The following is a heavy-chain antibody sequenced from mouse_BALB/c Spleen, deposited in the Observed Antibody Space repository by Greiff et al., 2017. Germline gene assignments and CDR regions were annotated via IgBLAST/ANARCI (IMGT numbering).Heavy chain of an antibody. CDR1: GFTFSSYT. D-gene: IGHD1-1*01. CDR2: ISSGGSYT. CDR3: TRAAYYGSSSVYFDY. Sequence: EVKVVESGGGLVKPGGSLKLSCAASGFTFSSYTMSWVRQTPEKRLEWVATISSGGSYTYYPDSVKGRFTISRDNAKNTLYLQMSSLKSEDTAMYYCTRAAYYGSSSVYFDYGGQGTTLTVSS. V-gene: IGHV5-6-4*01. J-gene: IGHJ2*01.